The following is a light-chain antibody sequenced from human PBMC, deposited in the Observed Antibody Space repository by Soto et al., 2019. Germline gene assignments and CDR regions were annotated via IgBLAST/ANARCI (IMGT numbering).Light chain of an antibody. CDR3: ETWDSNTHTV. J-gene: IGLJ3*02. V-gene: IGLV4-60*02. CDR2: LEGSGSY. CDR1: SGHSSYI. Sequence: QPVLTQSSSASASLGSSVKLTCTLSSGHSSYIIAWHQQQPGKAPRYLMKLEGSGSYNKGSGVPDRFSGSSPGADRYLTIFNLQFEDEADYYRETWDSNTHTVFGGGTQLTVL.